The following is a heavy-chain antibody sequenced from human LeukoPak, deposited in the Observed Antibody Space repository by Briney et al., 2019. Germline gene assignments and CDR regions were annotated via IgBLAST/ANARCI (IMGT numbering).Heavy chain of an antibody. V-gene: IGHV3-11*04. CDR2: ISNSGSTI. J-gene: IGHJ4*02. D-gene: IGHD3-22*01. Sequence: SGGSLRLSCAASGFSFSDYQMSWIRQAPGKGLEWVSYISNSGSTIYYADSVKGRFTISRDNAKNSLYLQMNSLRAEDTAVYYCARVSPYDSTAANNDYWGQGTLVIVSS. CDR1: GFSFSDYQ. CDR3: ARVSPYDSTAANNDY.